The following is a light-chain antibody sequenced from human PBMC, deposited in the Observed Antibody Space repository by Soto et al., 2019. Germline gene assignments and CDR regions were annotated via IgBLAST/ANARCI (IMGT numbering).Light chain of an antibody. CDR3: QQYNNWPLIT. CDR2: HAS. V-gene: IGKV3-15*01. Sequence: IVLTQSPGTLSLSPGERATLSCRASQSVSSNLAWYQQKPGQAPRLLIFHASTRATGVPARFSGSGSGSDFTLTISFLQSEDFAVYSCQQYNNWPLITFGPGTRLEIK. CDR1: QSVSSN. J-gene: IGKJ5*01.